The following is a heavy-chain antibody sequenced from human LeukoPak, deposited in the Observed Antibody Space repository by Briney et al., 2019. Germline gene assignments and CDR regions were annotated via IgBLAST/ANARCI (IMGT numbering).Heavy chain of an antibody. D-gene: IGHD2-2*02. Sequence: PSETLSLTCTVSGYSITSGYNWAWIRQPPEKVLEWIGSIYHSGSAYYNPSLKGRVTISVDTSKNQFSLKLSSVTAADTAVYYCVRYCSSTTCYTRAVDYWGQGTLVTVSS. V-gene: IGHV4-38-2*02. CDR1: GYSITSGYN. CDR3: VRYCSSTTCYTRAVDY. CDR2: IYHSGSA. J-gene: IGHJ4*02.